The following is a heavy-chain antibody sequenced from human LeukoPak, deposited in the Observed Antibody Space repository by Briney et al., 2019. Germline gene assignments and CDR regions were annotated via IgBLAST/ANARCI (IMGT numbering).Heavy chain of an antibody. CDR1: GVTFSSYS. V-gene: IGHV3-48*04. CDR3: ARDENLRSFAWDQLLLYYYYMDV. J-gene: IGHJ6*03. Sequence: QPGGSLRLSCAASGVTFSSYSMNWVRQAPGKGLEWVSYISSSSRTTYYADFVKGRFTISRDNAKNSLYLQMNSLRAEDTAVYYCARDENLRSFAWDQLLLYYYYMDVWGKGTTVTVSS. D-gene: IGHD2-2*01. CDR2: ISSSSRTT.